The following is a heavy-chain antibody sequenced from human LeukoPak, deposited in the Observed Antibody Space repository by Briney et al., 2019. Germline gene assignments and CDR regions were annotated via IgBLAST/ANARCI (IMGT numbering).Heavy chain of an antibody. J-gene: IGHJ4*02. D-gene: IGHD2-2*01. V-gene: IGHV4-59*01. CDR2: IDYSGST. Sequence: SETLSLTCTVSGGSISSYYWSWIRQPPGKGLEWIGYIDYSGSTNCNTSLKRRVTISVDTSKNQFSLKLSSVTAADTAVYYCARVYCSSTSCYGGYYFDYWGQGTLVTVSS. CDR3: ARVYCSSTSCYGGYYFDY. CDR1: GGSISSYY.